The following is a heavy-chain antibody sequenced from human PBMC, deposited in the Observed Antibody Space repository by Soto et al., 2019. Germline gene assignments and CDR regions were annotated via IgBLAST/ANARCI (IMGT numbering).Heavy chain of an antibody. CDR3: AHRALYHGDFDCFDF. V-gene: IGHV2-5*01. CDR2: IYWNDDK. J-gene: IGHJ4*02. Sequence: VSAATLVNPTHTLTLTCTFSEFSLSTSGVGVGWIRQPPGKAVERLALIYWNDDKRYMAALKSRLTNTEVTSKKQVVLTMTNMDTVDTDTYYFAHRALYHGDFDCFDFCGQGTLVTVSS. D-gene: IGHD4-17*01. CDR1: EFSLSTSGVG.